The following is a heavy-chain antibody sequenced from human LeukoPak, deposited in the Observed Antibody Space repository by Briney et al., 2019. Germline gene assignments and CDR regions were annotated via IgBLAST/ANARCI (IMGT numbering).Heavy chain of an antibody. J-gene: IGHJ4*02. V-gene: IGHV1-69*13. CDR2: IIPIFGTA. CDR3: ALYYYDSSGYYPGPFAY. Sequence: SVKVSCKASGGTFSGYAISWVRQAPGQGLEWMGGIIPIFGTANYAQKFQGRVTITADESTSTAYMELSSLRSEDTAVYYCALYYYDSSGYYPGPFAYWGQGTLVTVSS. D-gene: IGHD3-22*01. CDR1: GGTFSGYA.